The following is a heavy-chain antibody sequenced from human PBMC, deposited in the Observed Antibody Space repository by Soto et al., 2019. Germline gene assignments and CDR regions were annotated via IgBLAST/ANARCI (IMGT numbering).Heavy chain of an antibody. J-gene: IGHJ6*02. Sequence: QVQLVESGGGVVQPGRSLRLSCAASGFTFSSYAMHWVRQAPGKGLEWVAVISYDGSNKYYADSVKGRFTISRDNSKNELYLQMNSLRAEDTAVYYCARDGAEWLRVGRDPLNYGMDVWGQGTTVTVSS. CDR3: ARDGAEWLRVGRDPLNYGMDV. V-gene: IGHV3-30-3*01. CDR2: ISYDGSNK. D-gene: IGHD5-12*01. CDR1: GFTFSSYA.